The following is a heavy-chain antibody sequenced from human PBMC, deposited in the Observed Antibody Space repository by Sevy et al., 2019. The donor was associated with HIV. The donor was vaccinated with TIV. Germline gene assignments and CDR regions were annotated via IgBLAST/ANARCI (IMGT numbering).Heavy chain of an antibody. Sequence: GGSLRLSCAASGFTFSSCSMNWVRQAPGKGLEWVSSISSSSSYIYYADSVKGRFTISRDNAKNSLYLQMNSLRAEDTAVYYCARDLRDDYDILTGYYFDYWGQGTLVTVSS. CDR3: ARDLRDDYDILTGYYFDY. CDR2: ISSSSSYI. D-gene: IGHD3-9*01. V-gene: IGHV3-21*01. CDR1: GFTFSSCS. J-gene: IGHJ4*02.